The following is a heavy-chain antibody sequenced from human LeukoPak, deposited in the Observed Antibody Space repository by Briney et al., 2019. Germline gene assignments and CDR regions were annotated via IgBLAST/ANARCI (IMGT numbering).Heavy chain of an antibody. V-gene: IGHV4-34*01. J-gene: IGHJ5*02. CDR2: INHSGST. Sequence: PSETLSLTCVVYGGSFSGYYWSWIRQPPGKGLEWIGEINHSGSTNYNPSLKSRVTISVDTSKNQFSLKLSSVTAADTAVYYCARGPRYYDFWSGYYTGNWFDPWGQGTLVTVSS. CDR1: GGSFSGYY. CDR3: ARGPRYYDFWSGYYTGNWFDP. D-gene: IGHD3-3*01.